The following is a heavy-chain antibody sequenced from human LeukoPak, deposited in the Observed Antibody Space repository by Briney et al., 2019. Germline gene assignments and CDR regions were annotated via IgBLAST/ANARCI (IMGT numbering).Heavy chain of an antibody. D-gene: IGHD6-19*01. V-gene: IGHV3-66*01. CDR3: ARGSIAVAGTDDAFDI. Sequence: GGSLRLSCAASGFTVSSNYMSWVRQAPGKGLEWVSVIYSGGSTYYADSVKGRFTISRDNAKNSLYLQMNSLRAEDTAVYYCARGSIAVAGTDDAFDIWGQGTMVTVSS. CDR1: GFTVSSNY. J-gene: IGHJ3*02. CDR2: IYSGGST.